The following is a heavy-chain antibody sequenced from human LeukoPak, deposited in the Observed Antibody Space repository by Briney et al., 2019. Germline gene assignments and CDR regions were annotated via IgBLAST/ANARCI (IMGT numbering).Heavy chain of an antibody. Sequence: GGSLRLFCAASGFTFSVYPFHWVRQAPGKGLEWVAAISTDGSYKYHGDSVRGRFAISRYNSINSLYLQMNGLGAEGTAVYYCARSVIPGGCYFDLWRRRTMVTVSS. CDR1: GFTFSVYP. CDR3: ARSVIPGGCYFDL. V-gene: IGHV3-30*09. CDR2: ISTDGSYK. D-gene: IGHD1-26*01. J-gene: IGHJ2*01.